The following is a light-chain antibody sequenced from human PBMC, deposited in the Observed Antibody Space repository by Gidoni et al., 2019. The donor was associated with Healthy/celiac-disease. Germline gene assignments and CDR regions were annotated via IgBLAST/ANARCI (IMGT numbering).Light chain of an antibody. CDR3: QQYNPYSRT. Sequence: DIQMTQSPSTLSASVGDRVTITCRASQSIRSWLAWYQQKPGKAPKLLIYDASTLKSGVPSSFSGSGSGTEFTLTISSLQPDDFATYYCQQYNPYSRTFGQGTKVEIK. CDR1: QSIRSW. V-gene: IGKV1-5*01. CDR2: DAS. J-gene: IGKJ1*01.